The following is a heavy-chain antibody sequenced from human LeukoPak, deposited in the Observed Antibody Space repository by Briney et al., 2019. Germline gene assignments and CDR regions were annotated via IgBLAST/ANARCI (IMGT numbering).Heavy chain of an antibody. D-gene: IGHD3-10*01. J-gene: IGHJ3*02. Sequence: EASVKVSCKASGYTFTGYYMHWVRQAPGQGLEWMGWINPNSGGTNYAQKFQGRVTMTRDTSISTAYMELSRLRSDDTAVYYCAITSGPTMENVAFDIWGQGTMVTVSS. CDR2: INPNSGGT. V-gene: IGHV1-2*02. CDR1: GYTFTGYY. CDR3: AITSGPTMENVAFDI.